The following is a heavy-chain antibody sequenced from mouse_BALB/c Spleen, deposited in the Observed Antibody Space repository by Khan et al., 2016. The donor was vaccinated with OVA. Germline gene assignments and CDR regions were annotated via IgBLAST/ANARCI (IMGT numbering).Heavy chain of an antibody. CDR3: TRGGYGGFAY. V-gene: IGHV1S81*02. J-gene: IGHJ3*01. Sequence: QVQLQQSGAELVKPGASVKLSCKASGYAFTNYQMYWVKQRPGQGLEWIGEINPRNGGTNFNEKFKSKATLTVDKSSSTAYMQLSSLTSEDSAVYYCTRGGYGGFAYWGQGTLVTVSA. CDR1: GYAFTNYQ. D-gene: IGHD1-1*01. CDR2: INPRNGGT.